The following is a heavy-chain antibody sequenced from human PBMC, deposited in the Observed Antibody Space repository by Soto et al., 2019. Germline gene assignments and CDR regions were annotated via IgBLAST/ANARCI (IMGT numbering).Heavy chain of an antibody. V-gene: IGHV4-39*01. CDR3: ASFRMLYGSSGYSSRAFDI. J-gene: IGHJ3*02. CDR1: GGSISSSSYY. CDR2: IYYSGST. D-gene: IGHD3-22*01. Sequence: SETLSLTCTVSGGSISSSSYYWGWIRQPPGKGLEWIGSIYYSGSTYYNPSLKSRVTISVDTSKNQFSLKLSSVTAADTAVYYCASFRMLYGSSGYSSRAFDIWGQGTMVTVSS.